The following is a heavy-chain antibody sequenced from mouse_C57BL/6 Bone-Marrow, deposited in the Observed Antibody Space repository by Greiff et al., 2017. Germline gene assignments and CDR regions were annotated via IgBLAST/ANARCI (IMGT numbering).Heavy chain of an antibody. CDR2: IDPETGGT. J-gene: IGHJ1*03. V-gene: IGHV1-15*01. CDR3: TREGDFITTGEGYFDV. Sequence: QVQLQQSGAELVRPGASVTLSCKASGYTFTDYEMHWVKQTPVHGLEWIGAIDPETGGTAYNQKFKGKAILTADKSSSTAYMELRSLTSEDSAVYYCTREGDFITTGEGYFDVWGTGTTVTVSS. D-gene: IGHD1-1*01. CDR1: GYTFTDYE.